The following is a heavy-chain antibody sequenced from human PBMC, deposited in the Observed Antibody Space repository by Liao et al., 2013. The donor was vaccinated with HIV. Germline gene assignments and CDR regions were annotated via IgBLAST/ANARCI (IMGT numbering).Heavy chain of an antibody. D-gene: IGHD1-26*01. Sequence: QVQLQESGPGLVKPSQTLSLTCTVSGGSISSADYYWSWIRQPPGKGLEWIGFIYYSGSTYYNPSLQSRVTMSLDTSKTQFSLKLTSVTAADTAVYFCARALTLTGSYYEYLPTTLRGPDGRTLRFD. V-gene: IGHV4-30-4*08. CDR2: IYYSGST. J-gene: IGHJ5*02. CDR3: ARALTLTGSYYEYLPTTLRGPDGRTLRFD. CDR1: GGSISSADYY.